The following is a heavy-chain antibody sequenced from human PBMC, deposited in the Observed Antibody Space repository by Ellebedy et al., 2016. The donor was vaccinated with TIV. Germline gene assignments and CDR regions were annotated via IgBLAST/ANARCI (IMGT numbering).Heavy chain of an antibody. D-gene: IGHD5-12*01. Sequence: PGGSLRLSCAASGFSFSGYGLNWVRQAPGKGLEWVAFIRYDGNNKYYADSVKGRFTISRDNSKNTLDLQMNSLRAEDTAVYYCAKEGYSDYHGYYYGIDVWGQGTTVTVAS. CDR2: IRYDGNNK. CDR1: GFSFSGYG. J-gene: IGHJ6*02. CDR3: AKEGYSDYHGYYYGIDV. V-gene: IGHV3-30*02.